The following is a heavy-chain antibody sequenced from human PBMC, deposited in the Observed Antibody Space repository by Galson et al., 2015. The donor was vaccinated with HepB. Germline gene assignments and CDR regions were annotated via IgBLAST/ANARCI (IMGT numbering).Heavy chain of an antibody. V-gene: IGHV1-18*04. D-gene: IGHD7-27*01. J-gene: IGHJ6*02. CDR1: GHTFTSYG. Sequence: SVKVSCKASGHTFTSYGISWVRQAPGQGLEWLGWISAYNGNTNYAQKLQGRVTMTTDTSTSTAYMELRSLRSDDTAVYYCARDPPVPDTTGDYYYYYGMDVWGQGTTVTVSS. CDR2: ISAYNGNT. CDR3: ARDPPVPDTTGDYYYYYGMDV.